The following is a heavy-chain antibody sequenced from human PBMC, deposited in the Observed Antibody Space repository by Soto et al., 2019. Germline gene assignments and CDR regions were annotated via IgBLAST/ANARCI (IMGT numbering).Heavy chain of an antibody. CDR3: ARSSSGSYSSTMDP. V-gene: IGHV1-18*01. J-gene: IGHJ5*02. CDR2: ISAYNGNT. CDR1: GYTFTSYG. D-gene: IGHD1-26*01. Sequence: ASVKVSCKASGYTFTSYGISWVRQAPGQGLEWMGWISAYNGNTNYAQKLQGRVTMTTDTSTSTAYMELRSLRSDDTAVYYCARSSSGSYSSTMDPWGQGTLVTVSS.